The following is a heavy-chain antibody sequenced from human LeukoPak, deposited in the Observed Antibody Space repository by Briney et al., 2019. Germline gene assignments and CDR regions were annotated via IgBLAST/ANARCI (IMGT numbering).Heavy chain of an antibody. J-gene: IGHJ6*03. V-gene: IGHV1-8*03. Sequence: ASVKVSCKASGYTFAIYAIHWVRQAPGQRLEWMGWMNPNSGNTGYAQKFQGRVTITRNTSISTAYMELSSLRSEDTAVYYCARGGATIGYYYYYMDVWGKGTTVTVSS. CDR1: GYTFAIYA. CDR3: ARGGATIGYYYYYMDV. CDR2: MNPNSGNT. D-gene: IGHD1-26*01.